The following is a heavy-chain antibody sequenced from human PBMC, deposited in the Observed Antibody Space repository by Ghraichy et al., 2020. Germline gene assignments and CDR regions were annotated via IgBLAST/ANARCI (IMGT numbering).Heavy chain of an antibody. D-gene: IGHD4-23*01. V-gene: IGHV3-48*02. CDR1: GFTLSGYS. CDR2: ITSSGRTI. CDR3: ARGSKVVRFYYYDGMDV. Sequence: GSLRLSCVGSGFTLSGYSMNWVRQSPGKGLEWVSYITSSGRTISYADSVKGRFTISRDNAQNSLHLQMNNLRDEDTAVYYCARGSKVVRFYYYDGMDVWGQGTTVTVSS. J-gene: IGHJ6*02.